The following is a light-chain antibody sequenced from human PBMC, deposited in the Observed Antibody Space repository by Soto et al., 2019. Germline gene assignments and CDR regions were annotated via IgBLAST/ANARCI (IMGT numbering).Light chain of an antibody. CDR1: QSVTSSY. Sequence: DIVLTQSPGTLSLSPGERATLSCRASQSVTSSYVAWYQQKPGQAPRLLIYGASSRATGILDRFTGSGSGTDFTLTISRLEPEDFAVYYCQQYGTSRQTFGQGTKVEVK. J-gene: IGKJ1*01. CDR3: QQYGTSRQT. V-gene: IGKV3-20*01. CDR2: GAS.